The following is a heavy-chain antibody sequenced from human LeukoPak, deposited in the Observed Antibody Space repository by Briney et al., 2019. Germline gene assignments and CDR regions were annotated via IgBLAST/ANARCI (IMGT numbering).Heavy chain of an antibody. CDR1: GFTFSSYS. CDR2: ISSTSSTI. CDR3: ARARITMVRGPSASDY. Sequence: GGSLRLSCAASGFTFSSYSINRVRLAPGKGLEWVSYISSTSSTIYYADSVKGRFTISRDNAKNSLYLQMNSLRAEDTAVYYCARARITMVRGPSASDYWGQGTLVTVSS. J-gene: IGHJ4*02. D-gene: IGHD3-10*01. V-gene: IGHV3-48*04.